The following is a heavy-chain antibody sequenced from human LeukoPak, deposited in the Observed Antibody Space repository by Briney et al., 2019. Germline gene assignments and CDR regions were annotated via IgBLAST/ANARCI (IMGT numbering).Heavy chain of an antibody. CDR2: ISYDGSNK. V-gene: IGHV3-30*18. Sequence: GGSLRLSCAASGFTFSGYGMHWVRQAPGKGLEWVAVISYDGSNKYYADSVKGRFTISRDNSRNTLYLQMNSLRAEDTAVYYCAKDLSYWGQGTLVTVSS. CDR3: AKDLSY. CDR1: GFTFSGYG. J-gene: IGHJ4*02.